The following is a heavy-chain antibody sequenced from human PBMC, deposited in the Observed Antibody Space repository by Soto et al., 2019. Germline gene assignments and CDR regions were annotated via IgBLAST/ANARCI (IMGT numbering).Heavy chain of an antibody. J-gene: IGHJ3*02. CDR3: ALTTYYDILTGTFDAFDI. CDR1: GDSVSSNSAA. V-gene: IGHV6-1*01. Sequence: SQTLSLTCAISGDSVSSNSAAWNWIRQSPSRGLEWLGRTYYRSKWYNDCAVCVKSRITINPDTSKNQFSLQLNSVTPEDTAVYYCALTTYYDILTGTFDAFDIWGQGTMVTVSS. CDR2: TYYRSKWYN. D-gene: IGHD3-9*01.